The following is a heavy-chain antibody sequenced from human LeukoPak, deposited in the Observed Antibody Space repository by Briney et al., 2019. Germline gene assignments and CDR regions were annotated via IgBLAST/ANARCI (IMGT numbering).Heavy chain of an antibody. Sequence: GASVKVSCKTSGGTFNNSAIRWVRQAPGQGVEGLGGIMPLFGTAGYAQKFQGRVTITKDESTRTVYLELTSLTSDDTAVYYCARDVHGDYGSGWFDPWGQGTLVSVSS. V-gene: IGHV1-69*05. CDR2: IMPLFGTA. CDR3: ARDVHGDYGSGWFDP. J-gene: IGHJ5*02. CDR1: GGTFNNSA. D-gene: IGHD4-17*01.